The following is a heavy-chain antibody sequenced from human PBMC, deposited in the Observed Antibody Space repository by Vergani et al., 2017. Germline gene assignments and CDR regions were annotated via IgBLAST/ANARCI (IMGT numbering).Heavy chain of an antibody. Sequence: EVQLVESGGGLVQPGGSPRLSCAASGFTFSSYWMSWVRQAPGKGLEWVANIKQDGSEKYYVDSVKGRFTISRDNAKNSLYLQMNSLRAEDTAVYYCARERRPYXYDSSGYYPYYFDYWGQGTLVTVSS. CDR1: GFTFSSYW. J-gene: IGHJ4*02. V-gene: IGHV3-7*01. D-gene: IGHD3-22*01. CDR2: IKQDGSEK. CDR3: ARERRPYXYDSSGYYPYYFDY.